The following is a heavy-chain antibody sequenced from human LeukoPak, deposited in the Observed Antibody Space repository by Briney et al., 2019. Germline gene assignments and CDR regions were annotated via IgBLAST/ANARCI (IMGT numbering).Heavy chain of an antibody. V-gene: IGHV3-69-1*01. CDR2: ITGSSYI. J-gene: IGHJ4*02. Sequence: SGGSLRLSCAASGFIFSTYYMNGVRQAPGKGLEWVSFITGSSYIYYTDSVKGRFTISRDNAKNSLFLRMNSLRDEDTAVYYCASGFRSSPYSYYWGQGTLVTVSS. D-gene: IGHD6-6*01. CDR3: ASGFRSSPYSYY. CDR1: GFIFSTYY.